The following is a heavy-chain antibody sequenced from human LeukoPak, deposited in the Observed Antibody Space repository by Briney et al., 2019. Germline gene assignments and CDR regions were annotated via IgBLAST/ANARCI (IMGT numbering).Heavy chain of an antibody. CDR3: ARDCSGGSCYSLFGFYYYMDV. Sequence: ASVKVSCKASGGTFSNYAISWVREAPGQGLEWMGRIIPIFGTANYAQKFQGRVTITTDESTSTAYMELSSLRSEDTAVYYCARDCSGGSCYSLFGFYYYMDVWGKGTTVTVSS. V-gene: IGHV1-69*05. D-gene: IGHD2-15*01. CDR1: GGTFSNYA. J-gene: IGHJ6*03. CDR2: IIPIFGTA.